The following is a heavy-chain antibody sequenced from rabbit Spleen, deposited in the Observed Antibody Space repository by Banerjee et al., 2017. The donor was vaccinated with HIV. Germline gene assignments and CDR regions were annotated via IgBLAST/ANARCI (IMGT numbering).Heavy chain of an antibody. CDR1: GFSFSSGYW. D-gene: IGHD1-1*01. CDR2: IYTGDGTT. V-gene: IGHV1S45*01. J-gene: IGHJ6*01. Sequence: QEQLVESGGGLVKPGASLTLTCTASGFSFSSGYWICWVRQAPGKGLEWIACIYTGDGTTYYATWANGRFTISSDNAQNTVGLQLNSLTAADTATYFCARDTSSSFSSYGMDLWGPGTLVT. CDR3: ARDTSSSFSSYGMDL.